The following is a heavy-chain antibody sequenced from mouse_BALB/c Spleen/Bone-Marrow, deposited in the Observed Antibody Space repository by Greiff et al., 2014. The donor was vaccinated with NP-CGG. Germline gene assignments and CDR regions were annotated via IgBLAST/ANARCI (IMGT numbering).Heavy chain of an antibody. CDR3: TIYRYDEDAMDY. J-gene: IGHJ4*01. D-gene: IGHD2-12*01. CDR2: IYPGNSEI. V-gene: IGHV1-5*01. Sequence: VQLQQPGIVLPRPGTSVRMSCKASGYSFTSYWMHWVKQRPGQGLEWIGAIYPGNSEISYNQKFKGKAKLTAVTSASTAYMELSSLTNEDSAVYYCTIYRYDEDAMDYWGQGTSVTVSS. CDR1: GYSFTSYW.